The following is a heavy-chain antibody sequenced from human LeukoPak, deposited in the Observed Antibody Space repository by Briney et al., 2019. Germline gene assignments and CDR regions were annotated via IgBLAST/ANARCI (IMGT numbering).Heavy chain of an antibody. V-gene: IGHV4-31*03. CDR2: IYYNGNT. CDR1: GGSTTSGGYY. CDR3: ARAGDYYYGMDV. Sequence: SETLSLTCSVSGGSTTSGGYYWSWVRQRPGKGLEWIGYIYYNGNTYYIPSLKSRLTIPLDTSKNQFSLKMSSVTAADTAVYYCARAGDYYYGMDVWGQGTTVTVSS. J-gene: IGHJ6*02.